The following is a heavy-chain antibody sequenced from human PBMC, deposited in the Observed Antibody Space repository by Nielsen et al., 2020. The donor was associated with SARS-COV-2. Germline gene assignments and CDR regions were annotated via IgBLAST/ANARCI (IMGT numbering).Heavy chain of an antibody. CDR3: ARDHDTAMFDYYYGMDA. CDR2: ISSSSSYI. J-gene: IGHJ6*02. D-gene: IGHD5-18*01. CDR1: GFTFSSYS. Sequence: GGSLRLSCAASGFTFSSYSMNWVRQAPGKGLEWVSSISSSSSYIYYADSVKGRFTISRDNAKNSLYLQMNSLRAEDTAVYYCARDHDTAMFDYYYGMDAWGQGTTVTVSS. V-gene: IGHV3-21*01.